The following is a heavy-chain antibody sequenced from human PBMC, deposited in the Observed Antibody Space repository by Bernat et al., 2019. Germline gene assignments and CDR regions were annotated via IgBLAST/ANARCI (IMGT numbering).Heavy chain of an antibody. V-gene: IGHV3-53*04. D-gene: IGHD5-12*01. Sequence: EVQLVESGGGLVQPGGSLRLSCAASGFTVSSNYMSWVRQAPGKGLELVSVIYSGGSTYYADSVKGRFTNARHNSKNTLYLKMNSLRAEDTAVDYCARAGRDGYKLVFDYWGQGTLVTVSS. CDR3: ARAGRDGYKLVFDY. CDR1: GFTVSSNY. J-gene: IGHJ4*02. CDR2: IYSGGST.